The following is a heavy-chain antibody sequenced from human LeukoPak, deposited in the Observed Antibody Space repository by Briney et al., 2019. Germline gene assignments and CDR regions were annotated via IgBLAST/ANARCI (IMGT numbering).Heavy chain of an antibody. CDR2: IKPDGSEK. J-gene: IGHJ4*02. D-gene: IGHD6-19*01. CDR1: GITFGSYW. CDR3: ARGRMAVASSYEY. V-gene: IGHV3-7*05. Sequence: GGSLRLSCSASGITFGSYWMTWLGQAPGKGLECVANIKPDGSEKHYVASVEGRFTISRDNAKNSLFLEMNSLRAEDTAVYYCARGRMAVASSYEYWGQGTLVTVSS.